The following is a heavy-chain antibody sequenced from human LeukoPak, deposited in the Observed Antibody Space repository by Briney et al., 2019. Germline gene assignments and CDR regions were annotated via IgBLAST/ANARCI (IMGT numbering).Heavy chain of an antibody. V-gene: IGHV4-34*01. CDR3: AVPNYYGSGSYSQGYYYGMDV. CDR2: INHSGST. CDR1: GGSFSGYY. Sequence: PSETLSLTCAVYGGSFSGYYWSWIRQPPGKGLEWIGEINHSGSTNYNPSLKSRVTISVDTSKNQFSLKLSSVTAADTAVHYCAVPNYYGSGSYSQGYYYGMDVWGQGTTVTVSS. D-gene: IGHD3-10*01. J-gene: IGHJ6*02.